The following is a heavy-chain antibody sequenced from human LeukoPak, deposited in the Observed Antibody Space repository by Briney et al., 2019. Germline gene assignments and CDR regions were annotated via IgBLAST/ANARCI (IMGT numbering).Heavy chain of an antibody. CDR1: GFTFSSYW. V-gene: IGHV3-7*01. CDR2: IKQDGSEK. CDR3: ARDSKTYYYDSSGYYFDY. J-gene: IGHJ4*02. Sequence: PGGSLRLSCAASGFTFSSYWMSWVRQAPGKGLEWVANIKQDGSEKYYVDSVKGRSTISRDNAKNSLYLQMNSLRAEDTAVYYCARDSKTYYYDSSGYYFDYWGQGTLVTVSS. D-gene: IGHD3-22*01.